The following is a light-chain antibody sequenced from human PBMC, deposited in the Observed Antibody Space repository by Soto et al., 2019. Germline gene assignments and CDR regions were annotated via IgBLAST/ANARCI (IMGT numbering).Light chain of an antibody. CDR3: QQYNNWPRT. CDR1: QSVGSN. Sequence: EIVMTQPPATLSVSPGERATLSCRASQSVGSNLAWYQQKPGQAPRLLIYGASTRATGIPARFGGSGSGTEFTLTISSLQSEDFAVYYCQQYNNWPRTFGQGTKVEIK. J-gene: IGKJ1*01. V-gene: IGKV3-15*01. CDR2: GAS.